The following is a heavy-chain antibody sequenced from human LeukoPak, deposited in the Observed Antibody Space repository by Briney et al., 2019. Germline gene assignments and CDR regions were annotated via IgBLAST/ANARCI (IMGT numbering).Heavy chain of an antibody. Sequence: PGESLKISCKGSGYSFTSYCIAWVRQMPGKGLEWMGIIYPGDSDTRYSPSFQGQVTISADKSITTAYLQWGSLKASDTAMYYCARLAISSIWSVYFDYWGQGTLVTVSS. D-gene: IGHD6-13*01. CDR1: GYSFTSYC. V-gene: IGHV5-51*01. CDR3: ARLAISSIWSVYFDY. J-gene: IGHJ4*02. CDR2: IYPGDSDT.